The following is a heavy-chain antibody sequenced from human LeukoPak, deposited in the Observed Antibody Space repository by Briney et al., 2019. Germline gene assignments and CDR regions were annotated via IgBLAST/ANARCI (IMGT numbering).Heavy chain of an antibody. CDR2: ISGSGGST. CDR3: AKEESYYSGNDY. V-gene: IGHV3-23*01. D-gene: IGHD3-10*01. J-gene: IGHJ4*02. CDR1: GFTFSSYG. Sequence: GGSLRLSCAASGFTFSSYGMHWVRQAPGKGLEWVSAISGSGGSTYYADSVKGRFTISRDNSKNTLYLQMNSLRAEDTAVYYCAKEESYYSGNDYWGQGTLVTVSS.